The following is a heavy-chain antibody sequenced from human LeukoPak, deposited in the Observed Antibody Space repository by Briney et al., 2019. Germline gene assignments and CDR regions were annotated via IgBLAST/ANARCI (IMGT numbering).Heavy chain of an antibody. CDR3: ARAPHFFDTSGSRYYFDY. V-gene: IGHV4-38-2*02. CDR2: IYHSGST. CDR1: GYAISSGYF. D-gene: IGHD3-22*01. J-gene: IGHJ4*02. Sequence: PSETLSLTCSVSGYAISSGYFWGWIRQPPGKGLEWIGTIYHSGSTYYNPSLKSRVTISVDTSKNQFSLNLSSVTAADTAEYFCARAPHFFDTSGSRYYFDYWGQGALVTVSS.